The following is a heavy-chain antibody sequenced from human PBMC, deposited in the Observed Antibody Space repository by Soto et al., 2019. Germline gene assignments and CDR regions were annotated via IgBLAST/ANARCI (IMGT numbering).Heavy chain of an antibody. CDR1: GGTFSSYT. V-gene: IGHV1-69*01. J-gene: IGHJ4*02. CDR3: AGASPRLGGYEKGVGGRDYYFDL. CDR2: VIHIFGTA. D-gene: IGHD3-16*01. Sequence: QVQLVQSGAEVKKPGSSVKLSCKASGGTFSSYTISWVRQATGQGLEWMGGVIHIFGTAHYAQKLQGRDAITADEATSTACMELLSLRSEVAAVYSCAGASPRLGGYEKGVGGRDYYFDLWGQGTLVTVSS.